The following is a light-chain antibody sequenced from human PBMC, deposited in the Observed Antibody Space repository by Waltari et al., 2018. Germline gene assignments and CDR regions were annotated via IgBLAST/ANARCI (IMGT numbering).Light chain of an antibody. Sequence: EIALTQSPATISLPPGERAPLSCRASQSVSSYVAWYQQKPGQAPRLLIYDASNRATGIPARFSGSGSGTDFTLTISSLEPEDFAVYYCQQRSNWPLTFGGGTKVEIK. V-gene: IGKV3-11*01. CDR3: QQRSNWPLT. J-gene: IGKJ4*01. CDR2: DAS. CDR1: QSVSSY.